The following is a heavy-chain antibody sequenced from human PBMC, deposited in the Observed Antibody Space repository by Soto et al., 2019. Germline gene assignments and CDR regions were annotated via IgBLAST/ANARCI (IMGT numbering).Heavy chain of an antibody. CDR2: IYHGGSI. Sequence: SETLSLICAVSGYSMTSGYYWCCFRQPPGKGLEWLGSIYHGGSIYYNPSLKSRVTISLDTSKNHFSLDPTSVTAADTAVYYCARTFDYYGMDVWGQGTTVTVSS. CDR3: ARTFDYYGMDV. CDR1: GYSMTSGYY. J-gene: IGHJ6*02. D-gene: IGHD3-3*01. V-gene: IGHV4-38-2*01.